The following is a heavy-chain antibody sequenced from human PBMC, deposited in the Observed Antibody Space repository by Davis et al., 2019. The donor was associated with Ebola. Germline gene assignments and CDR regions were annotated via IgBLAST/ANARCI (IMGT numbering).Heavy chain of an antibody. D-gene: IGHD4-11*01. V-gene: IGHV3-7*01. Sequence: GGSLRLSCTTSGFSFPGTWMNWVRQAPGKGLEWVANIKQDGSEKYYVDSVKGRFTISRDNAKNSLYLQMNSLRAEDTAVYYCARARGVTTHWGQGTLVTVSS. J-gene: IGHJ4*02. CDR3: ARARGVTTH. CDR1: GFSFPGTW. CDR2: IKQDGSEK.